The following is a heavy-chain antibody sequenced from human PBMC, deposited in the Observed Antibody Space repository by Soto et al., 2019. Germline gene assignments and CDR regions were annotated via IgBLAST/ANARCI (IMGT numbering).Heavy chain of an antibody. D-gene: IGHD1-26*01. Sequence: HPGGSLRLSCAASGFIFSGYSMNWVRQAPGKGLEWISYINSGSSSIYYAAPVKGRFAVSRDDSRNMVYLQMNSLKTEDTGIYYCTTDSYSPTTIVRFDYWGQGTVVTVSS. CDR3: TTDSYSPTTIVRFDY. V-gene: IGHV3-48*01. J-gene: IGHJ4*02. CDR2: INSGSSSI. CDR1: GFIFSGYS.